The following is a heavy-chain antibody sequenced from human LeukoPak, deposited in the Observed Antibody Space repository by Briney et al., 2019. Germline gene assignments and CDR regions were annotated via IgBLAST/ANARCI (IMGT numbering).Heavy chain of an antibody. CDR1: GFTFSSYS. CDR3: ASASYGSGTYAFDI. D-gene: IGHD3-10*01. J-gene: IGHJ3*02. V-gene: IGHV3-21*01. Sequence: GGSLRLSCAASGFTFSSYSMNWVRQAPGKGLEWVSSISSSSSYIYYADSVKGRFTISRDNAKNSLYLQMNSLRAEDTAVCYCASASYGSGTYAFDIWGQGTMVTVSS. CDR2: ISSSSSYI.